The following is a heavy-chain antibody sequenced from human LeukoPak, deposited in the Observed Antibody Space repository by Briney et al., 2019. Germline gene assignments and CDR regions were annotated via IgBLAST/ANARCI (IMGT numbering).Heavy chain of an antibody. CDR1: GFIFGTYG. D-gene: IGHD6-19*01. Sequence: GGSLRLSCAASGFIFGTYGMYWVRQAPGKGLEWVAFIRHDGSIKNYADSVKGRSTISRDNSKNTLYLQMNSLRAEDTAVYYCVKGQYGSGFSYNWFDPWGQGTLVTVSS. V-gene: IGHV3-30*02. CDR3: VKGQYGSGFSYNWFDP. J-gene: IGHJ5*02. CDR2: IRHDGSIK.